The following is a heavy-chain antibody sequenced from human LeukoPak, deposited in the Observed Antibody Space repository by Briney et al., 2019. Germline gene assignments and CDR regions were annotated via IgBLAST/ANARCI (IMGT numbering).Heavy chain of an antibody. CDR3: ARVSSVRGVNTKYYYGMDV. Sequence: ASVKVSCKASGYTFTSYGISWVRQAPGQGLEWMGWVSAHNGNTNYAQKLQGRVTMTTDTSTSTAYMELRSLRSDDTAVYYCARVSSVRGVNTKYYYGMDVWGQGTTVTVSS. V-gene: IGHV1-18*01. D-gene: IGHD3-10*01. CDR1: GYTFTSYG. J-gene: IGHJ6*02. CDR2: VSAHNGNT.